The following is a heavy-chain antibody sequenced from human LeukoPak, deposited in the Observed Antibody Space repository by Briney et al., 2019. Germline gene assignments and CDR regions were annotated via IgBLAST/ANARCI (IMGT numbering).Heavy chain of an antibody. V-gene: IGHV3-20*04. CDR3: ARAGSGSYGETYYFDY. CDR1: GFTFDDYG. J-gene: IGHJ4*02. D-gene: IGHD3-10*01. CDR2: INWNGGST. Sequence: GGSLRLSCAASGFTFDDYGMSWVRQPPGKGLEWVSGINWNGGSTGYADSVKGRFTISRDNAKNSLYLQMNSLRAEDTALYYCARAGSGSYGETYYFDYWGQGTLVTVSS.